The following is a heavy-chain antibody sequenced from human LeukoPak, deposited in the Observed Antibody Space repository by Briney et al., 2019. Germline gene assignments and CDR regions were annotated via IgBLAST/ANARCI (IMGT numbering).Heavy chain of an antibody. J-gene: IGHJ3*02. D-gene: IGHD3-10*01. CDR2: ISYDGSNK. V-gene: IGHV3-30*04. CDR1: GFTFSHYA. CDR3: ARVPYYGSGNDAFDI. Sequence: PGGSLRLSCAASGFTFSHYAMHWVRQAPGKGLEWVAVISYDGSNKYYADSVKGRFTISRDNSKNTLYLQMNSLRAEDTAVYYCARVPYYGSGNDAFDIWGQGTMVTVSS.